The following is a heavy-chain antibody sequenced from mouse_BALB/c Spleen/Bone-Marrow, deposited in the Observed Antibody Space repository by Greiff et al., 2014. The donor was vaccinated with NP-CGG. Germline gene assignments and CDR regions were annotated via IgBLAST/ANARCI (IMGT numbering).Heavy chain of an antibody. D-gene: IGHD1-1*01. CDR1: GFTFSSYG. CDR2: ISSGGSYT. J-gene: IGHJ2*01. Sequence: EVKLEESGGDLVKPGGSLKLSCAASGFTFSSYGMSWVRQTPDKRLEWVATISSGGSYTYYPDSVEGRFTISRDNAKNTLYLQMSSLKSEDTAMYYCARPTTVVATGGSFDYWGQGTTLTVSS. CDR3: ARPTTVVATGGSFDY. V-gene: IGHV5-6*02.